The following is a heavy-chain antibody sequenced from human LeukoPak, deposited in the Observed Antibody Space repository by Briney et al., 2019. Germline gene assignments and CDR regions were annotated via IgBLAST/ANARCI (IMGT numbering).Heavy chain of an antibody. CDR3: ARDLPVEYYYGSGSSNWFDP. CDR2: ISSSSSYI. V-gene: IGHV3-21*01. CDR1: GFTFSSYS. J-gene: IGHJ5*02. D-gene: IGHD3-10*01. Sequence: GGSLRLSCAASGFTFSSYSMNWVRQAPGKGLEWVSSISSSSSYIYYADSVKGRFTISRDNAKNSLYLQMNSLRAEDTAVYYCARDLPVEYYYGSGSSNWFDPWGQGTLVTVSS.